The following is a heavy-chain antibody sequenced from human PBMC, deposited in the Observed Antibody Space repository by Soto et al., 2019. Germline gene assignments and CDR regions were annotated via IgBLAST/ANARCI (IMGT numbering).Heavy chain of an antibody. CDR2: IRSKAYGGTT. J-gene: IGHJ4*02. V-gene: IGHV3-49*03. CDR1: GFTFGDYA. CDR3: TRDIAVGLRDDYFDY. Sequence: GGSLRLSCTASGFTFGDYAMSWFRQAPGKGLEWVGFIRSKAYGGTTEYAASVKGRFTISRDDSKSIAYLQMNSLKTEDTAVYYCTRDIAVGLRDDYFDYWGQGTLVTVSS. D-gene: IGHD2-21*01.